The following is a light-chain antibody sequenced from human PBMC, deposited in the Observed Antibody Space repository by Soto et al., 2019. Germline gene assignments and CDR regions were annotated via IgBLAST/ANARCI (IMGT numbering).Light chain of an antibody. V-gene: IGLV2-8*01. J-gene: IGLJ2*01. CDR1: SSDVGGYNY. CDR3: SSYAGSSNVV. Sequence: QSVLTQPPSASGSPGQSVTISCTGTSSDVGGYNYVSWYQQHPGKAPKLMIYEVSKRPSGVPDRFSGSKSGNTASLTGAGLQAGGEGDYYCSSYAGSSNVVFGGGTKLTVL. CDR2: EVS.